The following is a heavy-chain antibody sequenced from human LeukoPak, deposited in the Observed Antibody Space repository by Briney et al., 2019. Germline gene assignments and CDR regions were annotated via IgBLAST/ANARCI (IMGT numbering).Heavy chain of an antibody. Sequence: GGSLRLSCAASGFTFSSNGMNWVRQAPGKGLEWVSYISATGGTIYYADSVKGRFTISRDNAKNSLYLQMNSLRVEDTALYYCARGLPNYYGMDVWGQGTTVTVSS. CDR1: GFTFSSNG. V-gene: IGHV3-48*04. J-gene: IGHJ6*02. CDR2: ISATGGTI. CDR3: ARGLPNYYGMDV.